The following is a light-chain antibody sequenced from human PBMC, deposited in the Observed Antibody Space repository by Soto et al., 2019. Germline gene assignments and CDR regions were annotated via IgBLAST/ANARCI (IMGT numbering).Light chain of an antibody. Sequence: EIVMTQSPATLSVSPGEGATLSCKASQNVYNNLAWYQQRPGQPPGLLIYDASTRATGISARFSGSGYGTEFTLTISSLQSEDFAVYFCQQCRNWPLTFGGGTKVDIK. CDR1: QNVYNN. CDR2: DAS. V-gene: IGKV3-15*01. J-gene: IGKJ4*01. CDR3: QQCRNWPLT.